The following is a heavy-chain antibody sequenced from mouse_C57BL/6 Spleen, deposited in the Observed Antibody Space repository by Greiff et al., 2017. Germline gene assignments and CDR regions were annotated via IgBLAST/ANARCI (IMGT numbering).Heavy chain of an antibody. CDR3: ARQNYYGSNYYAMDY. J-gene: IGHJ4*01. CDR2: ISSGGSYT. D-gene: IGHD1-1*01. Sequence: EVMLVESGGDLVKPGGSLKLSCAASGFTFSSYGMSWVRQTPDKRLEWVATISSGGSYTYYPDSVKGRFTISSDNAKNTLYLQMSSLKSEDTAMYYCARQNYYGSNYYAMDYWGQGTSVTVSS. V-gene: IGHV5-6*01. CDR1: GFTFSSYG.